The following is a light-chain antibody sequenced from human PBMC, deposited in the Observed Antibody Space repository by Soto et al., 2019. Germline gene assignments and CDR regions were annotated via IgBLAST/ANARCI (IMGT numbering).Light chain of an antibody. J-gene: IGLJ1*01. CDR1: SNDVGGYNY. V-gene: IGLV2-14*01. CDR3: NSYTSRYTFV. Sequence: SALTQPASVSGSPGQSITISCTGTSNDVGGYNYVSWYQQHPGKAPKLMIYEVNNRPSEVSNRFSGSKSGNTASLTISGLQPEDEADYYCNSYTSRYTFVLGTGTKVTVL. CDR2: EVN.